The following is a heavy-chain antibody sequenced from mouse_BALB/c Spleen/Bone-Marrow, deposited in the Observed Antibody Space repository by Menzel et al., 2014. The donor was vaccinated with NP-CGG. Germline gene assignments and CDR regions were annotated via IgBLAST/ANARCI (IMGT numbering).Heavy chain of an antibody. Sequence: EVKLQESGGGLVQPGGSLKLSCAASGFTFSSYTMSWVRQTPEKRLEWVAYISNGGGSTYYPDTVKGRFTISRDNAKNTLYLQMSSLKSEDTAMYYCARRKNWVFDYWGRGTTLTVSS. J-gene: IGHJ2*01. V-gene: IGHV5-12-2*01. CDR2: ISNGGGST. D-gene: IGHD4-1*01. CDR1: GFTFSSYT. CDR3: ARRKNWVFDY.